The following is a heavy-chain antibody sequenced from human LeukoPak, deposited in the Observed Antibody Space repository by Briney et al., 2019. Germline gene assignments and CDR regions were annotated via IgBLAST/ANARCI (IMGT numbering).Heavy chain of an antibody. CDR2: ISGRGDT. J-gene: IGHJ4*02. Sequence: GGSLRLSCAASGFTFTNYDMSWVRQAPGKGLEWVSVISGRGDTYYADSVKGRFTISRDISKNTLSLQMNSLRAEDTAVYYCATRQGYGYGFDYWGQGSLVTVSS. CDR3: ATRQGYGYGFDY. D-gene: IGHD5-18*01. CDR1: GFTFTNYD. V-gene: IGHV3-23*01.